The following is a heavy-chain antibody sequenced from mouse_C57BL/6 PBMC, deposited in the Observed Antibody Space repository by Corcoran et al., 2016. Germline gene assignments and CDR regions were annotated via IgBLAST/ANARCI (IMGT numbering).Heavy chain of an antibody. CDR1: GYTFTDYY. V-gene: IGHV1-76*01. J-gene: IGHJ1*03. CDR2: IYPGSGNT. CDR3: ARAGLPWYCDV. D-gene: IGHD2-10*01. Sequence: QVQLKQSGAELVRPGASVKLSCKASGYTFTDYYINWVKKRPGQGLEWIARIYPGSGNTYYNEKFKGKATLTAEKSSSTAYMQLSSLTSADSAVYFCARAGLPWYCDVWGTGTTVTVSS.